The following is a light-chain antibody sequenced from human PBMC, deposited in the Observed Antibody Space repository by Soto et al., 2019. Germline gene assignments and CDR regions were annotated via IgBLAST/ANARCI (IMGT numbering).Light chain of an antibody. J-gene: IGLJ1*01. CDR1: SSNIGAGYD. CDR3: QTYDSSLSGYV. V-gene: IGLV1-40*01. Sequence: QSVLTQPPSVSGAPGQRVTVSCTGSSSNIGAGYDVHWYQQLPGTAPKLLIYVNNNRPSGVPDRFSGSKSGTSASLAITGLQAEDEAYYFCQTYDSSLSGYVFGTGTKVTVL. CDR2: VNN.